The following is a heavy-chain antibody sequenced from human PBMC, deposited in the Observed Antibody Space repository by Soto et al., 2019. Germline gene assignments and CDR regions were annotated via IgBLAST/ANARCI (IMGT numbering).Heavy chain of an antibody. D-gene: IGHD3-10*01. CDR2: FDPEDGET. J-gene: IGHJ6*03. Sequence: ASVKVSCKVSGYTLTELSMHWVRQAPGKGLEWMGGFDPEDGETIYAQKFQGRVTMTEDTSTDTAYMELSSLRSEDTAVYYCADTNYSPSLKSRVTISVDTSKNQFSMKLSSVTAADTAVYYCARAEIEVLRFFYGFSDGLGPYYMDVWGKGTTVTVSS. V-gene: IGHV1-24*01. CDR3: ADTNYSPSLKSRVTISVDTSKNQFSMKLSSVTAADTAVYYCARAEIEVLRFFYGFSDGLGPYYMDV. CDR1: GYTLTELS.